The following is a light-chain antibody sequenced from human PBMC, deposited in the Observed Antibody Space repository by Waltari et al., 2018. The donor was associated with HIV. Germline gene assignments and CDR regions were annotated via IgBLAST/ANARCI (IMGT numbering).Light chain of an antibody. CDR3: QSHDSSLSGYV. J-gene: IGLJ1*01. V-gene: IGLV1-40*01. CDR2: GNS. CDR1: SSNIGAGYH. Sequence: QSVLTQPPSVSGAPGQRVTISCTGSSSNIGAGYHVHWYQQLPGTAPKPLIYGNSNGPSGVPDRFSGSKSGTSASLAITGLQAEDEADYHCQSHDSSLSGYVFGTGTKVTVL.